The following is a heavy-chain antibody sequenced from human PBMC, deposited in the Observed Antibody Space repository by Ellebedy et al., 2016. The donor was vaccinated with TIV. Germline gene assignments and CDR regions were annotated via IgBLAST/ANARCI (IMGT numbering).Heavy chain of an antibody. D-gene: IGHD1-14*01. CDR3: ARGNPPTTDLDY. Sequence: GESLKISXAASGFTFSSYGIHWVRQAPGKGLEWVAVIWHDGSDQRYTDSVKGRFTISRDTSKNTVDLQMNSLRAEDTAEYYCARGNPPTTDLDYWGQGTVVTVSS. CDR2: IWHDGSDQ. CDR1: GFTFSSYG. V-gene: IGHV3-33*01. J-gene: IGHJ4*02.